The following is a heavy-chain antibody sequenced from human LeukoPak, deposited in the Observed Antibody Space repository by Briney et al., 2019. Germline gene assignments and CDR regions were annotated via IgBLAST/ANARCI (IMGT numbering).Heavy chain of an antibody. CDR3: ASGNDYVWGSYYY. CDR1: VYTFTGYY. D-gene: IGHD3-16*01. V-gene: IGHV1-2*02. Sequence: GASVKVSCKASVYTFTGYYMHWVRQAPGQGLEWMGWMNPNSGGTNYAQKFQGRVTMTRDTSISTAYMALSRLRSDDTAVYYCASGNDYVWGSYYYWGQGTLVTVSS. CDR2: MNPNSGGT. J-gene: IGHJ4*02.